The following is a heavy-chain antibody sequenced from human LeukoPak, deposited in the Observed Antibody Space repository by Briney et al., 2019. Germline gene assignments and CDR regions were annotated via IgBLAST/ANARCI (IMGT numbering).Heavy chain of an antibody. J-gene: IGHJ4*02. D-gene: IGHD5-12*01. CDR1: GGSISSGSYY. CDR2: IYTSGGT. V-gene: IGHV4-61*02. Sequence: SQTLSLTCTVSGGSISSGSYYWSWIRQPAGKGLEWIGRIYTSGGTNYNPSLKSRVTISVDTSKNQFSLKLSSVTAADTAVYYCVWDSGYDEDYWGQGTLVTVSS. CDR3: VWDSGYDEDY.